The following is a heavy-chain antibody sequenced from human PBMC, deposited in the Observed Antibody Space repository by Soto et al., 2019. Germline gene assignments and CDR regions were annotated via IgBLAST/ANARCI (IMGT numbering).Heavy chain of an antibody. CDR2: INHSGST. Sequence: SETLSLTCAVYGGSFSGYYWSWIRQPPGKGLEWIGEINHSGSTNYNPSLKSRVTISVDTSKNQFSLKLSSVTAADTAVYYCASETAAGYWGQGTLVTVSS. D-gene: IGHD6-25*01. CDR3: ASETAAGY. J-gene: IGHJ4*02. V-gene: IGHV4-34*01. CDR1: GGSFSGYY.